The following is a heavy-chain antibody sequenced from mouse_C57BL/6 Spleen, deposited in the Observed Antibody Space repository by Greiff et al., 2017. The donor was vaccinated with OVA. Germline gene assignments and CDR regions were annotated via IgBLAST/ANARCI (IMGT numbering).Heavy chain of an antibody. Sequence: QVQLQQSGPELVKPGASVKISCKASGYAFSSSWMNWVKQRPGKGLEWIGRIYPGDGDTNYNGKFKGKATLTADKSSNTAYMQLSSLTSEDSAVYFCARDYGSSFDYWGQGTTLTVSS. V-gene: IGHV1-82*01. J-gene: IGHJ2*01. D-gene: IGHD1-1*01. CDR2: IYPGDGDT. CDR3: ARDYGSSFDY. CDR1: GYAFSSSW.